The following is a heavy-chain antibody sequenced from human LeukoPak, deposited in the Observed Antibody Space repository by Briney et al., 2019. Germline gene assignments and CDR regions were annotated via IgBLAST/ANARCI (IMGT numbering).Heavy chain of an antibody. V-gene: IGHV4-61*01. Sequence: SETLSLTCAVSGASISSGTYSWGWIRQPPGKGLEWIGYIYYSGSTNYNPSLKSRVTISMDTSKNQFSLKLSSVTAADTAVYYCARTNYDFWSAVDYWGQGTLVTVSS. J-gene: IGHJ4*02. D-gene: IGHD3-3*01. CDR3: ARTNYDFWSAVDY. CDR2: IYYSGST. CDR1: GASISSGTYS.